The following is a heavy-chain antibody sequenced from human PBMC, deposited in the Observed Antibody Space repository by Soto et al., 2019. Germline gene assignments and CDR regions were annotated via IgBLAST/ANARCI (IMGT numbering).Heavy chain of an antibody. V-gene: IGHV4-39*01. CDR1: GGSISSSSYY. D-gene: IGHD3-10*01. Sequence: SETLSLTCTVSGGSISSSSYYWGWIRQPPGKGLEWIGSIYYSGSTYYNPSLKSRVTISVDTSKNQFSLKLSSVTAADTAVYYCARQARPPYGSGSYYIGYFDYWGQGTLVTVSS. CDR2: IYYSGST. CDR3: ARQARPPYGSGSYYIGYFDY. J-gene: IGHJ4*02.